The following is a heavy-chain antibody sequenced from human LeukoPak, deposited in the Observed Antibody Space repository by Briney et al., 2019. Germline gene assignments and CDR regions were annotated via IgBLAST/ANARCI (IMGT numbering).Heavy chain of an antibody. V-gene: IGHV4-34*01. CDR3: ARGQPPPNYYGSGSYLQH. J-gene: IGHJ1*01. CDR2: INHSGST. Sequence: PSETLFLTCAVYGGSFSGYYWSWIRQPPGEGLEWIGEINHSGSTNYNPSLKSRVTISVDTSKNQFSLKLSSVTAADTAVYYCARGQPPPNYYGSGSYLQHWGQGTLVTVSS. CDR1: GGSFSGYY. D-gene: IGHD3-10*01.